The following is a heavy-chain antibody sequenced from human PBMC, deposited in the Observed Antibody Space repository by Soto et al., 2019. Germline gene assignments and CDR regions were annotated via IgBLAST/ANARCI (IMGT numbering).Heavy chain of an antibody. V-gene: IGHV4-59*01. Sequence: SETLSLTCTVSSDSISSYYWSWIRQPPGKRLEWIGYISYSGSTDYNPSLKSRVTKSIDTSKNQFSLRLASVTAADTAFYYCGSVRPSGYVLSWGQGTLVTVSS. CDR2: ISYSGST. J-gene: IGHJ5*02. CDR3: GSVRPSGYVLS. CDR1: SDSISSYY. D-gene: IGHD6-25*01.